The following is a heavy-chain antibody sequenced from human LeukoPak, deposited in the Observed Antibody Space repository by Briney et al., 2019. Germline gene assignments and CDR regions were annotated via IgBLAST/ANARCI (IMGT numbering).Heavy chain of an antibody. CDR1: GFNFDAHA. D-gene: IGHD5-24*01. J-gene: IGHJ4*02. CDR2: ITGDGGTT. Sequence: GGSLRLSCAASGFNFDAHAMNWVRQAPGKPLEWVSLITGDGGTTHYADSVKGRFTISRDNSRDSVYLQMKSLRTADTALYYCAKRSGSSHNFDYWGRGTLVTVSS. CDR3: AKRSGSSHNFDY. V-gene: IGHV3-43*02.